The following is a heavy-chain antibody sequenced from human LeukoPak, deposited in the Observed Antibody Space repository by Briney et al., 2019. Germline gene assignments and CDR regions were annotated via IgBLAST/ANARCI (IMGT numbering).Heavy chain of an antibody. CDR1: GGSIGSYY. CDR3: ARELVPAAKFDP. J-gene: IGHJ5*02. D-gene: IGHD2-2*01. Sequence: SETLSLTCTVSGGSIGSYYWNWIRQPPGKGLEWIGYIYYTGSSNYNPSLKSRVTISLDTSKNQFSLKLSSVTAADTAVYYCARELVPAAKFDPWGQGTLVTVSS. V-gene: IGHV4-59*12. CDR2: IYYTGSS.